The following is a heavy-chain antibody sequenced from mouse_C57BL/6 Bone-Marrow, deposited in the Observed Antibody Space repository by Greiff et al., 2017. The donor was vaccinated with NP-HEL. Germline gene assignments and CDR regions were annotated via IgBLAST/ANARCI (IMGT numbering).Heavy chain of an antibody. CDR1: DYTFTSYG. V-gene: IGHV1-81*01. CDR2: IYPRSGNT. Sequence: VQLQESGAELARPGASVKLSCKASDYTFTSYGISWVKQRTGQGLEWIGEIYPRSGNTYYNEKFKGKATLTADKSSSTAYMELRSLTSEDSAVYFCARGGGYYFWYFDVWGTGTTVTVSS. CDR3: ARGGGYYFWYFDV. D-gene: IGHD2-3*01. J-gene: IGHJ1*03.